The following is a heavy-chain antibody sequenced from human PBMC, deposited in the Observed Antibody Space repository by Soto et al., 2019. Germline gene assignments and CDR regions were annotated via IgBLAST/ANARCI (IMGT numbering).Heavy chain of an antibody. CDR3: AKDNNMDTAMGYYYYYGMDV. CDR2: ISWDGGST. V-gene: IGHV3-43*01. Sequence: GGSLRLSCAASGFTFDDYTMHWVRQAPGKGLEWVSLISWDGGSTYYADSVKGRFTISRDNSKNSLYLQMNSLRTEDTALYYCAKDNNMDTAMGYYYYYGMDVWGQGTTVTVSS. CDR1: GFTFDDYT. D-gene: IGHD5-18*01. J-gene: IGHJ6*02.